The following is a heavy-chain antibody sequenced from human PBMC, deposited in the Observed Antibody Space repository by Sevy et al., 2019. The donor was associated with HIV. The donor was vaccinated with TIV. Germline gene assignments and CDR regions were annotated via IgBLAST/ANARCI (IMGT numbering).Heavy chain of an antibody. Sequence: GGSLRLSCAASGFTFSSYWMHWVRQAPGKGLVWVSRINSDGSSTTYVDSVKGRFTISRDNLKNTLFLQMNSLTTEDTAVYYCARPRANYVDHYFFFAMDVWGQGTTVTVSS. CDR1: GFTFSSYW. CDR3: ARPRANYVDHYFFFAMDV. J-gene: IGHJ6*02. D-gene: IGHD4-17*01. V-gene: IGHV3-74*01. CDR2: INSDGSST.